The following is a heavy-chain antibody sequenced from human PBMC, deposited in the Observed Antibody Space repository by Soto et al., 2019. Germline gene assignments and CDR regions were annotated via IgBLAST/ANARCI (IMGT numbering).Heavy chain of an antibody. CDR3: ARLTKKRWLQLHPFDY. Sequence: SETLSRTCAVYGGSFSGYYWSWIRQPPGKGLEWIGEINHSGSTNYNPSLKSRVTISVDTSKNQFSLKLSSVTAADTAVYYSARLTKKRWLQLHPFDYWGQETLVTVSS. J-gene: IGHJ4*02. CDR1: GGSFSGYY. CDR2: INHSGST. D-gene: IGHD5-12*01. V-gene: IGHV4-34*01.